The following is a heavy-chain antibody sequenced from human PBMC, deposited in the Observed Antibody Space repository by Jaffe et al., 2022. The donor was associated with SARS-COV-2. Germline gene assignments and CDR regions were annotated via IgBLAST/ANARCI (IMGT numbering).Heavy chain of an antibody. CDR3: ARDYGSGSFYLFY. CDR2: INPNGDTT. V-gene: IGHV1-46*04. Sequence: QVHLVQSGAEVKKPGASVKVSCKTSGYTFATYYMHWVRQAPGQGLEWMGMINPNGDTTTYAQKLQGRVTMTSDTSTTTVYMELSTLTSEDTAVYYCARDYGSGSFYLFYWGQGTLVTVSS. D-gene: IGHD3-10*01. J-gene: IGHJ4*01. CDR1: GYTFATYY.